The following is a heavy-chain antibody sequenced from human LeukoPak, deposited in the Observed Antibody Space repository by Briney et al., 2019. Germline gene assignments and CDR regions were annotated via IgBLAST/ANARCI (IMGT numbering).Heavy chain of an antibody. V-gene: IGHV3-33*01. CDR1: GFXFSRYG. CDR3: ARDPPMYYYDEPGSRDAFDI. D-gene: IGHD3-22*01. J-gene: IGHJ3*02. CDR2: IWYDGSNK. Sequence: PGRSLRLSCAASGFXFSRYGIHWVRQAPGKGLEWLAVIWYDGSNKYYAESVKGRFTISRDNSKNTLHLQMNSLRAEDTAVYYCARDPPMYYYDEPGSRDAFDIWGQGTMVTVSS.